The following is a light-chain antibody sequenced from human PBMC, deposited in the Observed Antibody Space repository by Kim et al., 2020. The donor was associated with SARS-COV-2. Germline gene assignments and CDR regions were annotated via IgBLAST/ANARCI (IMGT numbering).Light chain of an antibody. CDR2: SNN. CDR1: SSNIGANYD. Sequence: QSVLTQPPSVSAAPGQRVTITCTRSSSNIGANYDVHWYQQLPGPAPKLLIYSNNHRRSGVPLPFSGSKSGTSASLAITGLQAEDEADYYCQSYDSSLGGYVFGAGTRVTVL. J-gene: IGLJ1*01. CDR3: QSYDSSLGGYV. V-gene: IGLV1-40*01.